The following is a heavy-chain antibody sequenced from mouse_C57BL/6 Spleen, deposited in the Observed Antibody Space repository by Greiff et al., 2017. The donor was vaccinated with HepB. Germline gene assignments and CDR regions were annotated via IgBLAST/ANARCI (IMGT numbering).Heavy chain of an antibody. CDR1: GFTFTDYY. CDR2: IRNKANGYTT. Sequence: EVKLMESGGGLVQPGGSLSLSCAASGFTFTDYYMSWVRQPPGKALEWLGFIRNKANGYTTEYSASVKGRFTISRDNSQSILYLQMNALRAEDSATYYCARYNLDEGMDYWGQGTSVTVSS. CDR3: ARYNLDEGMDY. V-gene: IGHV7-3*01. J-gene: IGHJ4*01.